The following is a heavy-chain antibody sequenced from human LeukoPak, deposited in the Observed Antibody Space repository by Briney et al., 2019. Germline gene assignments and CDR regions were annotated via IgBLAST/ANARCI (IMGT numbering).Heavy chain of an antibody. D-gene: IGHD4-23*01. CDR3: AKGLIRWGPPHFAS. Sequence: GGSLRLSCAASGFTLSSYAMSWVRQAPGKGLEWVSAISGSGGSTYYADSVKGRFTISRDNSKNTLYLQMNRLRAEETAVYYCAKGLIRWGPPHFASWGQGTLVTVSS. V-gene: IGHV3-23*01. CDR2: ISGSGGST. J-gene: IGHJ4*02. CDR1: GFTLSSYA.